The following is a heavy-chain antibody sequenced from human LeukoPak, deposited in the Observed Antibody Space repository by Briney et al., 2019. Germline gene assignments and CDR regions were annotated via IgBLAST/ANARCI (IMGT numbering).Heavy chain of an antibody. V-gene: IGHV4-39*07. CDR3: ARELTTVNQFDY. D-gene: IGHD4-11*01. Sequence: PSETLSLTCTVSGASISISGYYWGWVRQPPGKGLEWIGTIYYRGSTYYNPSLKSRTTISVDTSMNQFSLKLSSVTAADTAVYYCARELTTVNQFDYWGQGTLVTVSS. J-gene: IGHJ4*02. CDR2: IYYRGST. CDR1: GASISISGYY.